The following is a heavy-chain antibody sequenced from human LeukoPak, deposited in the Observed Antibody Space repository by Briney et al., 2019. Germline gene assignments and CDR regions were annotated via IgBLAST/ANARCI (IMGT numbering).Heavy chain of an antibody. Sequence: GGSLRLSCAASGFTFSNYGMSWVRQAPGKGLEWVSAISGSGGSTYYADSVKGRFTISRDNSKNTLYLQMNSLRAEDTAVYYCAKDGVVVPAASGGQYYFDYWGQGTLVTVSS. D-gene: IGHD2-2*01. CDR3: AKDGVVVPAASGGQYYFDY. J-gene: IGHJ4*02. CDR2: ISGSGGST. CDR1: GFTFSNYG. V-gene: IGHV3-23*01.